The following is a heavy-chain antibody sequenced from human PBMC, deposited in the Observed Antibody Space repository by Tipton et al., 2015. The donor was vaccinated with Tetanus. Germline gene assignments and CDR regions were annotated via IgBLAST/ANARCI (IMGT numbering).Heavy chain of an antibody. Sequence: SLRLSCAASGFIFSSYGIHWVRQAPGKGLEWVAVSWYDGTDKYYADSVKGRFTISRDNSKNPLYLQMNSLRAEDTAVYYCAREADCSGGSCFSGGFDNWGQGTQVTVSS. V-gene: IGHV3-33*01. CDR2: SWYDGTDK. J-gene: IGHJ4*02. CDR3: AREADCSGGSCFSGGFDN. D-gene: IGHD2-15*01. CDR1: GFIFSSYG.